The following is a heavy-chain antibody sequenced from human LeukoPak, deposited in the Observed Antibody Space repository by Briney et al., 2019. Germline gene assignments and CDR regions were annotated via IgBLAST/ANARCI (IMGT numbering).Heavy chain of an antibody. Sequence: QAGGSLRLSCAASGFTFSSYGMHWVRQAPGKGLEWVAFIRYDGSNKYYADSVKGRFTISRDNSKNTLYLQMNSLRAEDTAVYLCAKDTRTSCSGWGQGTLVTVSS. CDR1: GFTFSSYG. D-gene: IGHD2-2*01. CDR2: IRYDGSNK. V-gene: IGHV3-30*02. CDR3: AKDTRTSCSG. J-gene: IGHJ4*02.